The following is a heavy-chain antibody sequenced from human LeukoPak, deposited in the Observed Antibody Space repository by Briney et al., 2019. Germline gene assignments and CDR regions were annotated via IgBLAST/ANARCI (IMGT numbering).Heavy chain of an antibody. CDR3: ARDDCSGGSCYSSAYYGMDV. V-gene: IGHV3-48*03. CDR1: GFTFSSYE. CDR2: ISSSGSTI. D-gene: IGHD2-15*01. J-gene: IGHJ6*02. Sequence: GGSLRLSCAASGFTFSSYEMNWVRQAPGKGLEWVSYISSSGSTIYYADSVKGRFTISRDSAKNSLYLQMNSLRAEDTAVYYCARDDCSGGSCYSSAYYGMDVWGQGTTVTVSS.